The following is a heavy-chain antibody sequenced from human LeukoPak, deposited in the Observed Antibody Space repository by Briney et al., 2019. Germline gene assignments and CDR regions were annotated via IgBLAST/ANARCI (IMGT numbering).Heavy chain of an antibody. V-gene: IGHV1-18*01. CDR3: ARELKAYYYDSSGLRYFDY. D-gene: IGHD3-22*01. Sequence: ASVKVSCKASGYTFTSYGISWVRQAPGQGLEWMGWISAYNGNTNYAQKLQGRVTMTTDTSTRTAHMELRSLRSDDTAVYYCARELKAYYYDSSGLRYFDYWGQGTLVTVSS. CDR1: GYTFTSYG. CDR2: ISAYNGNT. J-gene: IGHJ4*02.